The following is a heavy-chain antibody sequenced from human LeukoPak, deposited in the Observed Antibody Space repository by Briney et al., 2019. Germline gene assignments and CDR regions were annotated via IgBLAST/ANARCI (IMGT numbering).Heavy chain of an antibody. D-gene: IGHD2-2*02. J-gene: IGHJ5*02. V-gene: IGHV4-59*11. CDR3: ARGAFASAILGFDP. CDR2: IYYSGST. CDR1: GGSISSHY. Sequence: NASETLSLTCTVSGGSISSHYWSWIRQPPGKGLEWIGYIYYSGSTNYNPSLKSRVTISVDTSKNQFSLKLSSVTAADTAVYYCARGAFASAILGFDPWGQGTLVTVSS.